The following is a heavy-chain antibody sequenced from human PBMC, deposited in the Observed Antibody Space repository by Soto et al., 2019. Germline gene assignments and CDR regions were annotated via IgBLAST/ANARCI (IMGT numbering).Heavy chain of an antibody. CDR1: GFDVSYNY. CDR2: IHPDGAT. V-gene: IGHV3-53*02. D-gene: IGHD6-19*01. Sequence: EVLLVETGGALIQPGGSLRLSCAASGFDVSYNYMSWVRQAPGKGLEWLSIIHPDGATYYAGSVKGRFTISRDNSKNTVHLQMNDLRGDDTAVYYCGSIAVAEGFDPWGQGTQVTVSS. CDR3: GSIAVAEGFDP. J-gene: IGHJ5*02.